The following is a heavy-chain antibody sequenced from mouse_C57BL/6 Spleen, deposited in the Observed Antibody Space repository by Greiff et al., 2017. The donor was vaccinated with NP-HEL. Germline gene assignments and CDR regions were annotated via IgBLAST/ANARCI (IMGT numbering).Heavy chain of an antibody. CDR1: GYTFTDYN. D-gene: IGHD2-3*01. J-gene: IGHJ4*01. Sequence: EVQLQQSGPELVKPGASVKMSCKASGYTFTDYNMHWVKQSHGKSLEWIGYINPNNGGTSYNQKFKGKATLTVNKSSSTAYMELSSLTSEDSAVYYCARERDGYYYAMDYRGQGTSVTVAS. CDR2: INPNNGGT. V-gene: IGHV1-22*01. CDR3: ARERDGYYYAMDY.